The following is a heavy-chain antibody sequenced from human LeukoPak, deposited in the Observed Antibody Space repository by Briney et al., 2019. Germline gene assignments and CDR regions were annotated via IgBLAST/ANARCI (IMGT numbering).Heavy chain of an antibody. J-gene: IGHJ5*02. CDR2: IYYSGST. CDR3: ARGGGYSYGRNWFDP. Sequence: SETLSLTCTVSGGSISSSSYYWGWIRQPPGKGLEWIGSIYYSGSTYYNPSLKSRATISVDTSKSQFSLKLSSVTAADTAVYYCARGGGYSYGRNWFDPWGQGTLVTVSS. D-gene: IGHD5-18*01. CDR1: GGSISSSSYY. V-gene: IGHV4-39*07.